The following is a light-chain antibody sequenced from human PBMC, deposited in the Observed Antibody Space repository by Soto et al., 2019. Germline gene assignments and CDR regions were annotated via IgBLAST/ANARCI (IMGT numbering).Light chain of an antibody. V-gene: IGLV2-11*01. J-gene: IGLJ2*01. Sequence: QSALTQPRSVSGSPGQSVTISCTGTSSDVGAYNYVSWYQQHPGKAPTYILYDVTKRPSGVPDRFSGSKSGNTASLTISGLQADDEADYYCCSYAGNYTFFGGGTKLTVL. CDR3: CSYAGNYTF. CDR2: DVT. CDR1: SSDVGAYNY.